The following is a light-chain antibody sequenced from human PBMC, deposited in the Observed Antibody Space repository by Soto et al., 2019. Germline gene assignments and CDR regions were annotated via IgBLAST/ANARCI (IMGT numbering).Light chain of an antibody. CDR3: QQYNDNWT. V-gene: IGKV1-5*03. J-gene: IGKJ1*01. CDR2: KAS. Sequence: DIPMTQSPSTLSASVGDRVTITCRASQSISSWLAWYQQKPGQAPKLLIYKASTLQSGVPSRFSGSGSGTEFTLSISSLQPDDSATYYCQQYNDNWTFGQGTKVE. CDR1: QSISSW.